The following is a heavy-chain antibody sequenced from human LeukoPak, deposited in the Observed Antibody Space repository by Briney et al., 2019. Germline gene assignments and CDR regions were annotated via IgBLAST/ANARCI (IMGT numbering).Heavy chain of an antibody. J-gene: IGHJ4*02. CDR3: ARGRIAAVYFDD. Sequence: SETLSLTCTVSGGSISSGDYYWSWIRQPPGKGLEWIGYIYYSGSTYYNPSLKSRVTISVDTSKNQFSLKLSSVTAEDTAVYYCARGRIAAVYFDDWGLGTLVTVSS. CDR1: GGSISSGDYY. V-gene: IGHV4-30-4*01. D-gene: IGHD6-6*01. CDR2: IYYSGST.